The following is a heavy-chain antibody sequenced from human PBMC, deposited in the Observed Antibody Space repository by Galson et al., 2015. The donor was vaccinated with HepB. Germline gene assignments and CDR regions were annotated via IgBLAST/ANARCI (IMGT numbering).Heavy chain of an antibody. D-gene: IGHD4-17*01. CDR3: ALYGDYGAVFDY. V-gene: IGHV2-5*02. CDR1: GSSLSTSGVG. CDR2: IYWDDDK. Sequence: PALVKPTQTLTLTCTFSGSSLSTSGVGVGWIRQPPGKALEWLALIYWDDDKRYSPSLKSRLTITKDTSKNQVVLTMTNMDPVDTATYYCALYGDYGAVFDYWGQGTLVTVSS. J-gene: IGHJ4*02.